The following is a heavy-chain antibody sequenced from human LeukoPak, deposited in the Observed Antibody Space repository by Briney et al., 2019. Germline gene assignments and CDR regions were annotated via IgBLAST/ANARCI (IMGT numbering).Heavy chain of an antibody. J-gene: IGHJ4*02. CDR2: INPKSGDT. Sequence: PSASVKVSCKASGYTFTDYYIHWVRQAPGQGLEWMGWINPKSGDTNYEQKFQGRVTMTRDTSISTAYMEMSRLRSDDTALYYCARSPHILTGENFDYWGQGTLVTVSS. CDR1: GYTFTDYY. D-gene: IGHD3-9*01. V-gene: IGHV1-2*02. CDR3: ARSPHILTGENFDY.